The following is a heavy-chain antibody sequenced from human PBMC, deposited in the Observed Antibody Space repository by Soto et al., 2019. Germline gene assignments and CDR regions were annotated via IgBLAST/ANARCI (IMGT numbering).Heavy chain of an antibody. CDR3: ARGLVWFEMYNWFDP. D-gene: IGHD3-10*01. CDR1: GGSIRNGDYY. CDR2: VYYSGTT. Sequence: PSETLSLTCTVSGGSIRNGDYYWGWIRQPPGKGLEWIGYVYYSGTTYSHPSLKSRVTISVDTSKNQFSLKLSSVTAADTAVYYCARGLVWFEMYNWFDPWGQGTLVTVSS. J-gene: IGHJ5*02. V-gene: IGHV4-30-4*01.